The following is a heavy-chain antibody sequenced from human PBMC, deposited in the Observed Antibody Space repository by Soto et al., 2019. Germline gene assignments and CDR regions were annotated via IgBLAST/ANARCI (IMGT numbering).Heavy chain of an antibody. J-gene: IGHJ4*02. CDR1: GFTVHDAY. CDR2: IKSNTDGGTT. D-gene: IGHD3-10*01. V-gene: IGHV3-15*07. CDR3: TKSNYYDSGNYHQAPFDY. Sequence: VQLVESGGGLVKPGGSLRVSCVASGFTVHDAYVTWVRQAPGKGLEWVGRIKSNTDGGTTDYAAPVKGRFTISRYDSENTLHLQMSSLRAEDSAVYYCTKSNYYDSGNYHQAPFDYWGQGTLVTVSS.